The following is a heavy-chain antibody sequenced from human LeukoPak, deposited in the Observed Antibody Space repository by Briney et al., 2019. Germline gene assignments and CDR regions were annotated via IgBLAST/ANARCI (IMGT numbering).Heavy chain of an antibody. Sequence: GGSLRLSCAASGFTFNSYAMSWVRQAPGKGLEWVSAISGSGGSTYYADSVKGRFTISRDNSKNTLYLQMNSLRAEDTAVYYCARRRPGYYYDSSGSSAPDFDYWGQGTLVTVSS. J-gene: IGHJ4*02. D-gene: IGHD3-22*01. CDR2: ISGSGGST. V-gene: IGHV3-23*01. CDR3: ARRRPGYYYDSSGSSAPDFDY. CDR1: GFTFNSYA.